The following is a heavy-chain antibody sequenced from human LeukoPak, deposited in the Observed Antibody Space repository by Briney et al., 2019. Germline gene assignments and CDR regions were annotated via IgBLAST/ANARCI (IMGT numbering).Heavy chain of an antibody. CDR2: IKRDGSEK. D-gene: IGHD6-13*01. V-gene: IGHV3-7*01. Sequence: GGSLRLSCAASGFTFGSYWMTWVRQAPGKGLEWVATIKRDGSEKYYVDSVKGRFTISRDDAKNSLYLQMNTLTVEDTAVYYCAREGNSWYYTDYWGQGTLVTVSS. CDR3: AREGNSWYYTDY. CDR1: GFTFGSYW. J-gene: IGHJ4*02.